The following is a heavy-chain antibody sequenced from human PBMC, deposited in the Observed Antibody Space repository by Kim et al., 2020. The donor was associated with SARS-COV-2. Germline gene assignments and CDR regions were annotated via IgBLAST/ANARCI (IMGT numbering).Heavy chain of an antibody. Sequence: GGFLRLSCAASGFTFSNYWMHWVRQTPGKGLVWVSRIINDGSGADYADSVKGRFTISRDNAKSTLYLQMDSLTDDDTAVYYCARFAVVTGGDYWGQGTLVTVSS. D-gene: IGHD2-21*01. CDR1: GFTFSNYW. V-gene: IGHV3-74*01. J-gene: IGHJ4*02. CDR2: IINDGSGA. CDR3: ARFAVVTGGDY.